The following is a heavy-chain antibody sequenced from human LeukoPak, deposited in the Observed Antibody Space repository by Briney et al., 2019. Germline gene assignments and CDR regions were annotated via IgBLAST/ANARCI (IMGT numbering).Heavy chain of an antibody. V-gene: IGHV3-30*04. CDR1: GFTFSSYA. CDR2: ISYDGSNK. D-gene: IGHD3-22*01. Sequence: PGGSLRLSCAASGFTFSSYAMHWVRQAPGKGLEWVAVISYDGSNKYYADSVKGRFTISRDDSKNTLYLQMNSLRAEDTAVYYCASADSSGPLDYWGQGTLVTVSS. J-gene: IGHJ4*02. CDR3: ASADSSGPLDY.